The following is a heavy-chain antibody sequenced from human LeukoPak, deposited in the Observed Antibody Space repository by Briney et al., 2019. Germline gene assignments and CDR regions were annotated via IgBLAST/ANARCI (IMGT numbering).Heavy chain of an antibody. V-gene: IGHV5-51*01. Sequence: GESLKISCKGSGYRFTSYWIGWVRQMPGKGLEWMGIIYPGDSDTRYSPSFQGQVTTSADKSISTAYLQWSSLKASDTAMYYCARRGYYGSGSYYNPYYFDYWGQGTLVTVSS. CDR2: IYPGDSDT. D-gene: IGHD3-10*01. J-gene: IGHJ4*02. CDR1: GYRFTSYW. CDR3: ARRGYYGSGSYYNPYYFDY.